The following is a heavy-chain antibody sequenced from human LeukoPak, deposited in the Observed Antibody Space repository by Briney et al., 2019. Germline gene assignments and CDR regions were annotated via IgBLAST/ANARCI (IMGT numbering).Heavy chain of an antibody. V-gene: IGHV3-66*02. CDR1: GFTVSSNY. CDR3: ARAIAARQEYFQH. Sequence: GGSLRLSCAASGFTVSSNYMSWVRQAPGKGLEWVSVIYSGGSTYYADSVKGRFTISRDNSKNTLYLQMNSLRAEDTAVYYCARAIAARQEYFQHWGQGTLVPVSS. CDR2: IYSGGST. D-gene: IGHD6-6*01. J-gene: IGHJ1*01.